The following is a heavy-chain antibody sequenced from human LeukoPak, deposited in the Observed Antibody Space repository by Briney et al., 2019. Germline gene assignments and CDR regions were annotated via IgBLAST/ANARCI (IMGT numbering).Heavy chain of an antibody. CDR1: GGSISSYY. V-gene: IGHV4-59*01. Sequence: PSETLSLTCTVSGGSISSYYWSWIRQPPGKGLEWIGYIYYSGSTNYNPSLKSRVTISVDTSKNQFSLKLSSVTAADTAVYYCARGIAAADALFDYWGQGTLVTVSS. CDR2: IYYSGST. CDR3: ARGIAAADALFDY. D-gene: IGHD6-13*01. J-gene: IGHJ4*02.